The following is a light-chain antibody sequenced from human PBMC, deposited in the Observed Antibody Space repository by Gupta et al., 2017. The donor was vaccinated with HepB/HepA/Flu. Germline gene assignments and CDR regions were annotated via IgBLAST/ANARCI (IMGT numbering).Light chain of an antibody. CDR2: QDS. V-gene: IGLV3-1*01. Sequence: SYELTQPPSVSVSPGQTASITCSGDKLGDKYAYWYQQKPGQSPVLVISQDSKRPSGIPERFSGSNSGNTATLTISGTQAMDEADYYCQAWDSSTAVFGGGTKLTVL. CDR1: KLGDKY. J-gene: IGLJ2*01. CDR3: QAWDSSTAV.